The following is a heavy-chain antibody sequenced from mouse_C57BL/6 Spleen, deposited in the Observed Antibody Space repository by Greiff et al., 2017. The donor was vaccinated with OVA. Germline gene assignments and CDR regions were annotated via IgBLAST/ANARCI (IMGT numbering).Heavy chain of an antibody. Sequence: QVQLQQSGAELVKPGASVKLSCKASGYTFTSYWMQWVKQRPGQGLEWIGEIDPSDSYTNYNQKFKGKATLTVDTSSSTAYMQLSSLTSEDSAVYYCARGGTAQAYYFDYWGQGTTLTVSS. V-gene: IGHV1-50*01. D-gene: IGHD3-2*02. CDR2: IDPSDSYT. CDR3: ARGGTAQAYYFDY. CDR1: GYTFTSYW. J-gene: IGHJ2*01.